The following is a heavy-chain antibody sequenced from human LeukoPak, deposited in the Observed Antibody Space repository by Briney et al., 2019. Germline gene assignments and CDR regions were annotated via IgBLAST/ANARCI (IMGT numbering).Heavy chain of an antibody. CDR2: IFYSGST. CDR1: GGSISTSSYY. V-gene: IGHV4-39*07. J-gene: IGHJ4*02. D-gene: IGHD2-15*01. CDR3: ARVVASTSIDF. Sequence: SETLSLTCTVSGGSISTSSYYWGWVRQPPGKGLEWIGNIFYSGSTYYSPSLKSRVTISLDTSRNQFSLKLNSVTAADTAIYYCARVVASTSIDFWGQGTLVTVSS.